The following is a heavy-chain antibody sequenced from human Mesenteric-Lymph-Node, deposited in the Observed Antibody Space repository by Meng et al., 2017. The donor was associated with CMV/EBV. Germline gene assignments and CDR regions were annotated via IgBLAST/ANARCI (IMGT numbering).Heavy chain of an antibody. CDR3: VRDWECIARSDFFDI. D-gene: IGHD1-26*01. J-gene: IGHJ3*02. V-gene: IGHV1-46*01. CDR2: INPSGGST. Sequence: ASVKVSCKASGYTFTSYYMHWVRQAPGQGLEWMGIINPSGGSTSYAQKFQGRVTMTRDTSTSTVYMELSSLRSEDTAVYYCVRDWECIARSDFFDIWGQGTTVTVSS. CDR1: GYTFTSYY.